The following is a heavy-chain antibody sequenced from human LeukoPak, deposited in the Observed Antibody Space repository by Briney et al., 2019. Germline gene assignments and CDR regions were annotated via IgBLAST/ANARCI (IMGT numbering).Heavy chain of an antibody. D-gene: IGHD3-9*01. V-gene: IGHV1-69*04. CDR3: ARGGGVDILTGFQY. CDR1: GGTFTNYA. CDR2: IIPILDVT. Sequence: ASVKVSCKASGGTFTNYAINWVRQAPGQGLEWMGRIIPILDVTNYAQKFQGRVTITADQSTSTAHMEPSSLRSEDTAVYYCARGGGVDILTGFQYWGQGTLVTVSS. J-gene: IGHJ4*02.